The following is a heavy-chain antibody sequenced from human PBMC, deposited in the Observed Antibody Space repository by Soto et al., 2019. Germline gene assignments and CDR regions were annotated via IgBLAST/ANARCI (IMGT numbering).Heavy chain of an antibody. CDR2: ISTAGDT. CDR1: GFTFSSYS. Sequence: GSLRLSCAASGFTFSSYSMNWVRQAPGKGLEWVSYISTAGDTYYPGSVKGRFTISRENAKNSLYLQMNSLRAGDTAVYYCARSPPGGYHYYYGMDVWGQGTTVTVSS. CDR3: ARSPPGGYHYYYGMDV. D-gene: IGHD3-22*01. J-gene: IGHJ6*02. V-gene: IGHV3-13*01.